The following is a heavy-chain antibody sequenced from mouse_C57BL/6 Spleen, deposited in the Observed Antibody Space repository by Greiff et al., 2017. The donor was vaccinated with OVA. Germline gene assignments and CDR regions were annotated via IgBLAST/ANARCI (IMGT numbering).Heavy chain of an antibody. J-gene: IGHJ4*01. CDR1: GFTFTDYY. CDR3: ARSPYYYAMDY. V-gene: IGHV7-3*01. CDR2: IRNKANGYTT. Sequence: EVMLVESGGGLVQPGGSLSLSCAASGFTFTDYYMSWVRQPPGKALEWLGFIRNKANGYTTEYSASVKGRFTISRDNSQSILYLQMNALRAEDSATYYCARSPYYYAMDYWGQGTSGTVSS.